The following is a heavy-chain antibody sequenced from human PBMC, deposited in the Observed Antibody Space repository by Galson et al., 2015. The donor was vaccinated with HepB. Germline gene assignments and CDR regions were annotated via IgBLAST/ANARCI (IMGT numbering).Heavy chain of an antibody. CDR1: GGTFSSYA. D-gene: IGHD3-10*01. J-gene: IGHJ6*02. Sequence: SVKVSCKASGGTFSSYAISWVRQAPGQGLEWMGRIIHTLGIANYAQKFQGSVTITTDKSTSTAYMELSSLRSEDTAVYYCARDKWFGELSPYGMAVWGQGTTVTVSS. CDR3: ARDKWFGELSPYGMAV. CDR2: IIHTLGIA. V-gene: IGHV1-69*04.